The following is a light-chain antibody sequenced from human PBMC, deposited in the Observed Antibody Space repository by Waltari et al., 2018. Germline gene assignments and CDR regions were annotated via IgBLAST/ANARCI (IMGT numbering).Light chain of an antibody. CDR1: QRVLYSSNNKNY. J-gene: IGKJ4*01. CDR3: QQHYPTASLT. V-gene: IGKV4-1*01. Sequence: DIVMTQSPEYLAVSLGERATVNCKSSQRVLYSSNNKNYLAWYQLKPGQPPKLLIYWASTRESGVPDRFSGSGSGTDFTLTISRLQAEDVAVYYCQQHYPTASLTFGGGTKVAI. CDR2: WAS.